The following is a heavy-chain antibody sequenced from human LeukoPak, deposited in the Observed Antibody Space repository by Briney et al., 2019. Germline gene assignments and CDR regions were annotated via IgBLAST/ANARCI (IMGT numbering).Heavy chain of an antibody. CDR1: GFTFSSYS. CDR3: ARDLDSPSEDY. Sequence: GGSLRLSCAASGFTFSSYSMNWVRQAPGKGLEWVSSIRSSSSYIYYADSVKGRFTISRDNAKSSLYLQMNSLRAEDTAVYYCARDLDSPSEDYWGQGTLVTVSS. J-gene: IGHJ4*02. D-gene: IGHD1-1*01. V-gene: IGHV3-21*01. CDR2: IRSSSSYI.